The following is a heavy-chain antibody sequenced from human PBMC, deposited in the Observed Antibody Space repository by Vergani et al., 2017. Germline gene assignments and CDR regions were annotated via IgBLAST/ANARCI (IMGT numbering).Heavy chain of an antibody. CDR2: IYYSGST. V-gene: IGHV4-39*01. D-gene: IGHD3-16*01. J-gene: IGHJ5*02. CDR3: ARLDDRNWFDP. CDR1: GGSISSSSYY. Sequence: QLQLQESGPGLVKPSETLSLTCTVSGGSISSSSYYWGWIRQPPGKGLEWIGSIYYSGSTYYNPSLKSRVTLSVDTSKNQFSLKLSSVTAADTAVYYCARLDDRNWFDPWGQGTLVTVSS.